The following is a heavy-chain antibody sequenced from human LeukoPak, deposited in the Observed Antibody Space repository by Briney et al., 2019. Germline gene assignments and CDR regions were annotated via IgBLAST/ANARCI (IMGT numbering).Heavy chain of an antibody. J-gene: IGHJ4*02. CDR2: IYHSGST. CDR3: ARGLTGSRRYFDS. D-gene: IGHD3-10*01. V-gene: IGHV4-38-2*02. CDR1: GYSISSGYY. Sequence: SETLSLTCTVSGYSISSGYYWGWIRQPPGKWLEWIGSIYHSGSTYYNPSLKSRVTISVDTSKNQFSLKLSSVTAADTAVYYCARGLTGSRRYFDSWGQGTLVTVSS.